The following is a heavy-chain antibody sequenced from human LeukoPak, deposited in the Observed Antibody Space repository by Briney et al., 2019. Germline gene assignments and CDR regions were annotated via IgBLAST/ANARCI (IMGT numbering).Heavy chain of an antibody. CDR1: GGSISSGGYS. D-gene: IGHD6-13*01. CDR2: IYYSGST. V-gene: IGHV4-30-2*03. J-gene: IGHJ4*02. Sequence: SETLSLTCAVSGGSISSGGYSWSWIRQPPGKGLEWIGNIYYSGSTYYNPSLKSRVTISVDTSKNQFSLKLSSVTAADTAVYYCARQGFSSTWESDYWGQGTLVTVSS. CDR3: ARQGFSSTWESDY.